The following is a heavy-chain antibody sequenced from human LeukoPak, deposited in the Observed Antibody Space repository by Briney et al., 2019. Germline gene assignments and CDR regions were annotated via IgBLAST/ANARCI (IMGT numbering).Heavy chain of an antibody. J-gene: IGHJ5*02. Sequence: SETLSLTCAVYGGPFSGYYWGWIRQPPGKGLEWIGSIYHSGSTYYNPSLKSRVTISVDTSKNQFSLNLSSVTAADTAVYYCARDSSWDYGSWSPSAEAVTWGQGTLVTVSS. CDR2: IYHSGST. CDR1: GGPFSGYY. V-gene: IGHV4-38-2*02. CDR3: ARDSSWDYGSWSPSAEAVT. D-gene: IGHD3-10*01.